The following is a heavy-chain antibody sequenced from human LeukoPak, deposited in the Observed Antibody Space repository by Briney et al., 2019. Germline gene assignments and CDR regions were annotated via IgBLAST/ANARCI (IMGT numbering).Heavy chain of an antibody. CDR3: AKGKAAHYHSVTDEYYYYLDV. J-gene: IGHJ6*03. V-gene: IGHV4-34*01. CDR1: GYYFSGFY. Sequence: SQTLSLTCVVEGYYFSGFYWTWIRQVPGKGLEWIGEISYSGSTKYNPSLKSRVTIEVDTSKKQISLNLSSVTAADTAVYYCAKGKAAHYHSVTDEYYYYLDVWGKGTTVIVSS. CDR2: ISYSGST. D-gene: IGHD3-9*01.